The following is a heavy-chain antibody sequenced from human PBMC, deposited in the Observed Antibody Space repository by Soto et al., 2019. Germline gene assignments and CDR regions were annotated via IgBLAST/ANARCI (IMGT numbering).Heavy chain of an antibody. CDR2: IYKSWRT. CDR3: AKSLSASYGWFDP. D-gene: IGHD4-17*01. CDR1: GDSIASGDFY. Sequence: TXSRTCTVPGDSIASGDFYWTWIRQSPWKGLEYIGYIYKSWRTYYNPSLKSRPIISLYTSKNQFFLSLNSVTAADTAIYYCAKSLSASYGWFDPWGQGTLVTVSS. V-gene: IGHV4-30-4*01. J-gene: IGHJ5*02.